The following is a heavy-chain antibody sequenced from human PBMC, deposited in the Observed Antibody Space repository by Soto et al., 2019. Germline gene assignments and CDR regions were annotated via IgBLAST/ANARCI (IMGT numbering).Heavy chain of an antibody. D-gene: IGHD6-19*01. CDR3: TRDEIIAVAGGGLYYYYYYGMDV. Sequence: GGSLRLSCTASGFTFGDYAMSWFRQAPGKGLEWVGFIRSKAYGGTTEYAASVKGRFTISRDDSKSIAYLQMNSLKTEDTAVYYCTRDEIIAVAGGGLYYYYYYGMDVWGQGTTVTVSS. J-gene: IGHJ6*02. CDR2: IRSKAYGGTT. V-gene: IGHV3-49*03. CDR1: GFTFGDYA.